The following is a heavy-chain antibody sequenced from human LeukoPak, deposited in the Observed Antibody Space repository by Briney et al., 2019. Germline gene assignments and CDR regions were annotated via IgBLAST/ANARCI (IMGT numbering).Heavy chain of an antibody. Sequence: GRSLRLSCAASGFTFSSYGMHWVRQAPGKGLEWVAVISYDGSNKYYADSVKGRFTISRDNSKNTLYLQMNSLRAEDTAVYYCAKDRGGNWNGGDYWGQGTLVTVSS. V-gene: IGHV3-30*18. J-gene: IGHJ4*02. CDR1: GFTFSSYG. D-gene: IGHD1-1*01. CDR3: AKDRGGNWNGGDY. CDR2: ISYDGSNK.